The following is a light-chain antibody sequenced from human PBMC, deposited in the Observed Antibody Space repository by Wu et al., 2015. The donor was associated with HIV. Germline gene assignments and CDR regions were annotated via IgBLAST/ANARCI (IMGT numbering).Light chain of an antibody. CDR2: KAS. Sequence: DIQMTQSPATLSASVGDRVIITCRASQGVGAWLAWYQQKPGEAPKLLIYKASSLQSGVPSRFSGSGSGTQFTLTINSLQPDDFATYYCQQYNTYSWTFGQGTKVEIK. CDR1: QGVGAW. CDR3: QQYNTYSWT. J-gene: IGKJ1*01. V-gene: IGKV1-5*03.